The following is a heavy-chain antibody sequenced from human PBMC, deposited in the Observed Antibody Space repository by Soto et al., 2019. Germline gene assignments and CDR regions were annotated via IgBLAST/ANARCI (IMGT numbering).Heavy chain of an antibody. V-gene: IGHV4-39*01. Sequence: SETLCLTCSVSGGSIGSSSDYWGWIRQPPGKGLEWIGSIYYSGSTYYNPSLKSRVTISVDTSKNQFSLKLSSVTAADTAVYYCARRIWWGYSYLNYFDYWGQGTLVTVSS. CDR3: ARRIWWGYSYLNYFDY. CDR1: GGSIGSSSDY. CDR2: IYYSGST. D-gene: IGHD5-18*01. J-gene: IGHJ4*02.